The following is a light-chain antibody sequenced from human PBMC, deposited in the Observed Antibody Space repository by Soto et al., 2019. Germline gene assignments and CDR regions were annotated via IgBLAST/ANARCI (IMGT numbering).Light chain of an antibody. CDR2: DND. CDR1: SSNIGNNY. V-gene: IGLV1-51*01. Sequence: QSVLTQPPSVSAAPGQKVTISCSGNSSNIGNNYVSWYQQVPGTAPQLFIFDNDERPSGIPDRFSGSNSGTSTTLAITGLQTGDEADYYCGTGDGSLSAGGVFGTGTKLT. J-gene: IGLJ1*01. CDR3: GTGDGSLSAGGV.